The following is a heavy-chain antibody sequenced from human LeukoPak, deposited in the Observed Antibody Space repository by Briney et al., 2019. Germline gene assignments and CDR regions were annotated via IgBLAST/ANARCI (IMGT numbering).Heavy chain of an antibody. D-gene: IGHD3-10*01. CDR3: ARGPDYYPFDI. CDR2: ISAYNGNT. J-gene: IGHJ3*02. V-gene: IGHV1-18*01. CDR1: GYTFTSYG. Sequence: ASVKVSCKASGYTFTSYGISWVRQAPGQGLEWMGWISAYNGNTNYAQKLQGRVTMTTDTSASTAYMELSSLRSEDTAVYYCARGPDYYPFDIWGQGTMVTVSS.